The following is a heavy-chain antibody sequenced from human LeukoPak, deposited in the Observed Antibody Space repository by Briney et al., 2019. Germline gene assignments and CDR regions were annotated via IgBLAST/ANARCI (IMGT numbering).Heavy chain of an antibody. CDR2: IYYSGST. D-gene: IGHD6-13*01. V-gene: IGHV4-59*01. CDR3: ASGTGIARFDP. J-gene: IGHJ5*02. CDR1: GGSISSYY. Sequence: SETLSLTCTVSGGSISSYYWSWIRQPPGKGLEWIGYIYYSGSTNYNPSLKSRVTISVDTSKNQFSLKLSSVTAADTAVYYCASGTGIARFDPWGQGTLVAVSS.